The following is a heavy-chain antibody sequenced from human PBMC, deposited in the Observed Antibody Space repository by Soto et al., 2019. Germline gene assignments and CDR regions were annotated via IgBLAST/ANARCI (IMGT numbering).Heavy chain of an antibody. Sequence: KSSETLSLTCTVSGGSISGFYWSWIRQSAGKGLEWVGRIYSSGTTNYNLSLKGRVTMSVNTSKNQFSLRLTSVSAADTAVYYCTRDTAVSGSGRRFDPWGQGAQVTVSS. CDR3: TRDTAVSGSGRRFDP. CDR1: GGSISGFY. V-gene: IGHV4-4*07. D-gene: IGHD6-19*01. J-gene: IGHJ5*02. CDR2: IYSSGTT.